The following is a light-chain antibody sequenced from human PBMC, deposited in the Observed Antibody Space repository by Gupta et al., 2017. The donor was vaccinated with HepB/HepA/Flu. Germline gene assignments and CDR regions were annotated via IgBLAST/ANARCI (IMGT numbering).Light chain of an antibody. CDR3: QQRSNWPATA. CDR2: DAS. CDR1: QSVSSY. V-gene: IGKV3-11*01. J-gene: IGKJ4*01. Sequence: EIVLTQSPATLSLSPGARATLSCRASQSVSSYLAWYQQKPGQALRLLIYDASNRATGIPARFSGSGSGTDFTLTISSLEPEDFAVYYCQQRSNWPATAFGGGTKVEIK.